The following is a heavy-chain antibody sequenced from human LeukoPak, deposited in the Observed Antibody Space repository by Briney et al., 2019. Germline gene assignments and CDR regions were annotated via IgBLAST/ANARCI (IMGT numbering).Heavy chain of an antibody. D-gene: IGHD6-13*01. J-gene: IGHJ4*02. Sequence: GGSLRLSCAASGFTFSSYWMHWVRQAPGKGLVWVSRINSDGSSTGYADSVKGRFAISRDNAKNTLYLQMNSLRAEDMAVYYCAKGIAAAADWGQGTLVTVSS. CDR2: INSDGSST. CDR3: AKGIAAAAD. CDR1: GFTFSSYW. V-gene: IGHV3-74*01.